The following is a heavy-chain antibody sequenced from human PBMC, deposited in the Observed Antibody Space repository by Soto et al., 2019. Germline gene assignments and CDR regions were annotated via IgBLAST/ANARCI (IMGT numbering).Heavy chain of an antibody. CDR1: GYTFTSYD. V-gene: IGHV1-8*01. Sequence: ASVKVSCKASGYTFTSYDINWVRQATGQGLEWMGWMNPNSGNTGYARKFQGRVTMTRNTSISTAYMELSSLRSEDTAVYYCARVRSDSSGYFGSYYYYYGMDVWGQGTTVTVSS. J-gene: IGHJ6*02. D-gene: IGHD3-22*01. CDR3: ARVRSDSSGYFGSYYYYYGMDV. CDR2: MNPNSGNT.